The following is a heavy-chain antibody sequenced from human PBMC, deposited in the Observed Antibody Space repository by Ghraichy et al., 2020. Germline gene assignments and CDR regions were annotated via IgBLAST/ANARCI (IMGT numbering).Heavy chain of an antibody. D-gene: IGHD3-22*01. CDR1: GFTFSSYA. J-gene: IGHJ4*02. CDR3: AKSRGFVITMIAPIFFDY. V-gene: IGHV3-23*01. Sequence: GGSLRLSCAASGFTFSSYAMSWVRQAPGKGLEWVSAISGSGGSTYYADSVKGRFTISRDNSKNTLYLQMNSLRAEDTAVYYCAKSRGFVITMIAPIFFDYWGQGTLVTVSS. CDR2: ISGSGGST.